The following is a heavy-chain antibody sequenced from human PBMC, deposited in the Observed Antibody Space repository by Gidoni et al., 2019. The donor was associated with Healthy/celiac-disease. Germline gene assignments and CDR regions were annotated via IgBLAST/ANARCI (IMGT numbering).Heavy chain of an antibody. CDR2: ISGSGGST. CDR1: GFTFSSYA. Sequence: EVQLLASGGGLVQPGGSLRLSCAASGFTFSSYAMSWVRQAPGKGLEWVSAISGSGGSTYYADSVKGRFTISRDNSKNTLYLQMNSLRAEDTAVYYCAKAMRMIVVVVTAFDIWGQGTMVTVSS. CDR3: AKAMRMIVVVVTAFDI. D-gene: IGHD3-22*01. V-gene: IGHV3-23*01. J-gene: IGHJ3*02.